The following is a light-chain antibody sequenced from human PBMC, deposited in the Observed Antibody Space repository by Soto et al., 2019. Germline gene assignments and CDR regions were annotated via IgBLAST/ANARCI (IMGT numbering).Light chain of an antibody. CDR3: QQYGRSSYT. CDR1: QSVSNNY. Sequence: EIVLTQSPGTLSLSPGERATLSCRASQSVSNNYLAWYQQKPGQAPRLLIYGASSRATGIPDRFSGSGSGTDFTLTISRLEPEDLAVYYCQQYGRSSYTFGQGTKLEIK. CDR2: GAS. J-gene: IGKJ2*01. V-gene: IGKV3-20*01.